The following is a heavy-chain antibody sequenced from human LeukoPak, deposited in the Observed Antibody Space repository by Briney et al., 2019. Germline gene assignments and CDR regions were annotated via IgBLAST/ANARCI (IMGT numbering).Heavy chain of an antibody. J-gene: IGHJ4*02. CDR1: GFIFSNYW. D-gene: IGHD2-15*01. V-gene: IGHV3-7*01. Sequence: GGSLRLSCATSGFIFSNYWMSWVRQAPGKGLEWVANIKQDGSETYYVDSVKGRFTISRDDAKSSMWLQMNSLRDEDTAVYYCARDQTPFYWGQGSLVTVSS. CDR3: ARDQTPFY. CDR2: IKQDGSET.